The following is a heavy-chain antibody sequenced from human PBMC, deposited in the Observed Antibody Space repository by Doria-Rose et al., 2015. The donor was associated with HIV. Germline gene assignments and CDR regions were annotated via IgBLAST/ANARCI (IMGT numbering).Heavy chain of an antibody. CDR1: GFTLSPYW. J-gene: IGHJ4*02. CDR2: IQSDGSWK. D-gene: IGHD5-12*01. Sequence: VQLVESGGGLVQPGGSLRLSCAASGFTLSPYWMHWVRQTPGKGLVWVSRIQSDGSWKNYADSVKGRFTISRDNAKKMVFLQMNSLRVEDTAVYYCVRDGDRYDFDFWGQGTLVTVSS. CDR3: VRDGDRYDFDF. V-gene: IGHV3-74*02.